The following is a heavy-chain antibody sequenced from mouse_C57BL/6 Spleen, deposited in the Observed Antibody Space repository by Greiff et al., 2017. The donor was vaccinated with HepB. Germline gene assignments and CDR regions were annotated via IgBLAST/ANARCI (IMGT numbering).Heavy chain of an antibody. V-gene: IGHV5-17*01. CDR3: ASDWGYFDY. Sequence: EVQLVESGGGLVKPGGSLKLSCAASGFTFSDYGMHWVRQAPEKGLEWVAYISSGSSTIYYADTVKGRFTISRDNAKNTLFLQMTSLRSEDTAMYYCASDWGYFDYWGQSTTLTVSS. J-gene: IGHJ2*01. CDR1: GFTFSDYG. CDR2: ISSGSSTI. D-gene: IGHD4-1*01.